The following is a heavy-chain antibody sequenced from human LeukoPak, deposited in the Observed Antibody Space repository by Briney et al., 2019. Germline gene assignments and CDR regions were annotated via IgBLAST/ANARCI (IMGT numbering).Heavy chain of an antibody. J-gene: IGHJ5*02. Sequence: PGGSLRLSCAASGFAFSSYTMNWVRQAPGMGLEWVSYFSSVGNTIYYADSVKGRFTLSRDNADNSLSLQMNSLRDEDTAVYYCTRGSYEYAADHWGQGILVTVSS. CDR2: FSSVGNTI. D-gene: IGHD3-16*01. CDR3: TRGSYEYAADH. V-gene: IGHV3-48*02. CDR1: GFAFSSYT.